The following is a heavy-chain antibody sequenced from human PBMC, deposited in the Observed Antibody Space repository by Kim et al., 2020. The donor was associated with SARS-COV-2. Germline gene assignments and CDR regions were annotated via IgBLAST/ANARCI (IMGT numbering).Heavy chain of an antibody. CDR2: VNANGGPT. CDR3: AKQIETASFDY. J-gene: IGHJ4*02. V-gene: IGHV3-23*01. D-gene: IGHD5-18*01. Sequence: GGSLRLSCAASGFTFRNYAMNWVRQAPGKGLEWVSGVNANGGPTNYADSVKGRFTISRDNSKNTLYLQMDSLRAEDTAVYFCAKQIETASFDYWGQGTVVTVSS. CDR1: GFTFRNYA.